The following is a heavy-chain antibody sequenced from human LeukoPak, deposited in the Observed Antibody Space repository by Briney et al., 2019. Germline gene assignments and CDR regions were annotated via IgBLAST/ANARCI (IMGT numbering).Heavy chain of an antibody. D-gene: IGHD5-18*01. J-gene: IGHJ4*02. Sequence: GASVKVSCKASGYTFTGYYIHWVRQAPGQGLEWMGWINPNSGGTNYAQKFQGRVTMTRDTSINTAYMELSRLRSDDTAVYYCARVRLDAATTGFDYRGQGTLVTVSS. CDR2: INPNSGGT. CDR3: ARVRLDAATTGFDY. V-gene: IGHV1-2*02. CDR1: GYTFTGYY.